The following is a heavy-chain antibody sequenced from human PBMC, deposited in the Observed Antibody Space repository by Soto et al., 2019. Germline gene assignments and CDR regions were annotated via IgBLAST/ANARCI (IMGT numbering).Heavy chain of an antibody. CDR2: INPSGGST. J-gene: IGHJ1*01. CDR1: GYTFTIYY. CDR3: ARGLIDDSSGYYLSF. V-gene: IGHV1-46*01. D-gene: IGHD3-22*01. Sequence: ASVKVSCKASGYTFTIYYMHWVLQAPGQGLEWMGIINPSGGSTRYAQKFQGRVTMTRDTSTSTVYMELSSLRSEDTAVYYCARGLIDDSSGYYLSFWGQGTLVTV.